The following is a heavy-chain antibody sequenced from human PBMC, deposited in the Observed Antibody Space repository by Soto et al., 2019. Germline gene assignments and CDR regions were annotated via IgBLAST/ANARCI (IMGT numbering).Heavy chain of an antibody. CDR3: ARSVALAGLDY. V-gene: IGHV3-30-3*01. CDR1: GFTLSSYS. D-gene: IGHD6-19*01. CDR2: ISYDGNKK. J-gene: IGHJ4*02. Sequence: QVQLVESGGGVVQPGRSLRLSCAASGFTLSSYSMHWVRQAPGKGLEWVGVISYDGNKKYYRDSVKGRFSISRDTSNNTVHLHMISMRPEDTAVYYCARSVALAGLDYWGQGSLVTVSS.